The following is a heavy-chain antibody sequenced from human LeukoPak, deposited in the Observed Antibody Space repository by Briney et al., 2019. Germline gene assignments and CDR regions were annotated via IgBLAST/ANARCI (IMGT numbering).Heavy chain of an antibody. CDR1: GYSISSGRY. D-gene: IGHD2-2*01. CDR3: ARSLSTAGIDY. V-gene: IGHV4-38-2*02. J-gene: IGHJ4*02. Sequence: PSETLSLTCTVSGYSISSGRYWGWIRQPPGKGLEWIGSVFHCGSTYYNPSLKSRVTISVDTSKNQFSLNLRSVTAADAAMYFCARSLSTAGIDYWGQGTLVTVPS. CDR2: VFHCGST.